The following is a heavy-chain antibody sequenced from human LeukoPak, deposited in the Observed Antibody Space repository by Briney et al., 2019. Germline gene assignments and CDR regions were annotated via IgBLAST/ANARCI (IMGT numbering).Heavy chain of an antibody. CDR3: VGDAGNYYRYFDY. V-gene: IGHV3-21*01. J-gene: IGHJ4*02. D-gene: IGHD1-26*01. CDR1: GFTFSSYW. CDR2: ISTGSVFI. Sequence: GGSLRLYCAASGFTFSSYWISWVRQAPGKGLEWVSSISTGSVFIYYADSVTGRFTISRDDAKDSLSLQMNSLRPEDTAIYYCVGDAGNYYRYFDYWGQGILVTVSS.